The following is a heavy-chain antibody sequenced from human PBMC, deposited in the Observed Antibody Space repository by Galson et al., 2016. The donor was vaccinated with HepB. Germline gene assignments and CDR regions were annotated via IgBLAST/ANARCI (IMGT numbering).Heavy chain of an antibody. D-gene: IGHD5-18*01. CDR3: ARYTWIHLWPTAYFDY. CDR1: GGSISTYY. J-gene: IGHJ4*02. Sequence: SETLSLTCTVSGGSISTYYWSWIRQPPGKGLEWIGYIYYSGSTNYNPSLKSRVTISVDTSKNQFSLKLSSVTAADTAVYYCARYTWIHLWPTAYFDYWGQRTLVTVSS. V-gene: IGHV4-59*01. CDR2: IYYSGST.